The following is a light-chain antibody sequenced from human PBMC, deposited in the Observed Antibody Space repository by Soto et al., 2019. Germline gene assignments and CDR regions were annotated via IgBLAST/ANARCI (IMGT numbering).Light chain of an antibody. Sequence: DIELTQSPGTLSLSPGERATLSCRASQSVSSSYLAWYQQKPGQAPRLLIYGASSRATGIPDRFSGSGSGTDFTLTISRLEPEDFAVYYCQQYGSSPQTFGQGTKVEIK. CDR1: QSVSSSY. V-gene: IGKV3-20*01. CDR2: GAS. J-gene: IGKJ1*01. CDR3: QQYGSSPQT.